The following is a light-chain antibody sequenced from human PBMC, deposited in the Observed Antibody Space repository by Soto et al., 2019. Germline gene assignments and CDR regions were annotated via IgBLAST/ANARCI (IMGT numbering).Light chain of an antibody. J-gene: IGKJ5*01. CDR2: DAS. Sequence: EIVMTQSPATLSVSPGERATLSCRVSQSVSSNLAWYQQKPGLAPRLLIYDASSRATGVPDRFSGSGSGTDFTLTISRLEPEDFAVYYCQQYGSSPSITFGQGTRLEIK. CDR1: QSVSSN. CDR3: QQYGSSPSIT. V-gene: IGKV3D-20*01.